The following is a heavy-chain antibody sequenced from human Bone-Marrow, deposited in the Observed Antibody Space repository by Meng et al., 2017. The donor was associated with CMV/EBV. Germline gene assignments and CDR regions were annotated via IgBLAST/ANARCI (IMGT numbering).Heavy chain of an antibody. Sequence: SVKVSCKASGYTFTSHYMYWVRQAPGQGLEWMGIINPSSGSTSYAQKFQGRVTVTRDTSTSTVYMELGSLRSEDTAVYYCARDFGGDISGYEESTDYWGQGTLVTVSS. CDR1: GYTFTSHY. J-gene: IGHJ4*02. V-gene: IGHV1-46*01. D-gene: IGHD3-22*01. CDR2: INPSSGST. CDR3: ARDFGGDISGYEESTDY.